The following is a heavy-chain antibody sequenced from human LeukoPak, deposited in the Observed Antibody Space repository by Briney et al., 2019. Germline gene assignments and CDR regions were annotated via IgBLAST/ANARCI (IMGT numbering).Heavy chain of an antibody. V-gene: IGHV3-23*01. D-gene: IGHD1-26*01. CDR2: ISGSGGST. Sequence: GGSLRLSCAASGFTFSSHAMSWVRQAPGKGLEWVSAISGSGGSTFYADSVKGRFTLSRDNSKNTLYLQMNSLRAEDTAVYYCAKRAVGVAYYFDSWGQGTLVTVSS. CDR3: AKRAVGVAYYFDS. J-gene: IGHJ4*02. CDR1: GFTFSSHA.